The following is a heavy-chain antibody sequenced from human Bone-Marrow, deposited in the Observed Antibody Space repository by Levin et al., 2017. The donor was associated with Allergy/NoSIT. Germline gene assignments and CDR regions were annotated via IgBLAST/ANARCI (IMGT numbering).Heavy chain of an antibody. CDR2: ISYDGSNK. J-gene: IGHJ4*02. CDR3: TVTTALNSGFDY. V-gene: IGHV3-30*04. CDR1: GFTFSSYA. Sequence: LSLTCAASGFTFSSYAMHWVRQAPGKGLEWVAVISYDGSNKYYADSVKGRFTISRDNSKNTLYLQMNSLRAEDTAVYFTTVTTALNSGFDYWGQGTLVTVSS. D-gene: IGHD4-17*01.